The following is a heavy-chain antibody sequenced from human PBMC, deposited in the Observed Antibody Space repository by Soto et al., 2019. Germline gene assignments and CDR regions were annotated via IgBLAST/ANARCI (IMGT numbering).Heavy chain of an antibody. V-gene: IGHV3-23*01. CDR1: GFTFSSYG. J-gene: IGHJ4*02. CDR2: ISGSGGST. Sequence: GGSLRLSCAASGFTFSSYGMSWVRQAPGKGLEWVSSISGSGGSTYYADSVRGRFTISRDNSKNTLYLQMNSLRAEDTAVYYCAKASAPGGTYFPLWFWGQGTLVTVSS. D-gene: IGHD1-26*01. CDR3: AKASAPGGTYFPLWF.